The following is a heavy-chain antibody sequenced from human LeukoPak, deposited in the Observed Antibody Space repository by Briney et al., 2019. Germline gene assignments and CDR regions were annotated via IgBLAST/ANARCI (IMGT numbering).Heavy chain of an antibody. J-gene: IGHJ6*03. D-gene: IGHD3-9*01. CDR2: ISSSGSTI. CDR3: ARDLAYYDILTGPRNYMDV. V-gene: IGHV3-11*01. Sequence: GGSLRLSCAASGFTFSDCYMSWIRQAPGKGLEWVSYISSSGSTINYADSVKGRFTISRDNAKNSLYLQMNSLRVEDTAAYYCARDLAYYDILTGPRNYMDVWGKGTTVTISS. CDR1: GFTFSDCY.